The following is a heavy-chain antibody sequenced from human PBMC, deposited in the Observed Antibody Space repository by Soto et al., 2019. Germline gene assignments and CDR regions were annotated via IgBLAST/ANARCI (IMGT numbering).Heavy chain of an antibody. CDR2: ISAYNGNT. CDR3: ARFSGGSYNTYYFYYGMDV. D-gene: IGHD2-15*01. J-gene: IGHJ6*02. CDR1: GYTFTSYG. Sequence: GASVKVSGKASGYTFTSYGISWVRQAPGQGLDWMGWISAYNGNTKYAQDLQGRVTMTTDTSTSTAYMELRSLRSDDTAVYYCARFSGGSYNTYYFYYGMDVWGQGTTVTVSS. V-gene: IGHV1-18*01.